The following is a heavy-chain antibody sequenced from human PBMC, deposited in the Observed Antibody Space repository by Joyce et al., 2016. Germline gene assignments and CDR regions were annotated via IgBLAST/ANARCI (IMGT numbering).Heavy chain of an antibody. V-gene: IGHV3-21*01. D-gene: IGHD3-10*01. CDR2: ISSTSTYI. CDR3: ARAASLWFGELLGVDALDM. J-gene: IGHJ3*02. Sequence: EVQLVESGGGLVKPGRSLRLSCVASGFTLSSYSMTWVRQAPGKGPEWVSSISSTSTYIYYADSMKGRFTISRDNAKSSLYLQMDSLRAEDTAVYYCARAASLWFGELLGVDALDMWGQGTMVTVSS. CDR1: GFTLSSYS.